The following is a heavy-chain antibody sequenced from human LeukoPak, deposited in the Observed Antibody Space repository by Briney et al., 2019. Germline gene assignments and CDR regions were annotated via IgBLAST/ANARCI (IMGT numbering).Heavy chain of an antibody. J-gene: IGHJ4*02. CDR3: AKDRRAFKLDY. Sequence: QPGGSLRLSCAASGFTFITYDMHWVRQAPGKGLEWVAFIQYDGMNKYYADSVRGRFTISTDNSKNTLYLQMNSLRTEDTAVYYCAKDRRAFKLDYWGPGTLVTVSS. V-gene: IGHV3-30*02. CDR1: GFTFITYD. CDR2: IQYDGMNK.